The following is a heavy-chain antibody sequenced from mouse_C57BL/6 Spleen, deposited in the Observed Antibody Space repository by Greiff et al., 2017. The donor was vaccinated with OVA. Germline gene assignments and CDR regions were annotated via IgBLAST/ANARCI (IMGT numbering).Heavy chain of an antibody. D-gene: IGHD1-1*01. CDR1: GYTFTSYW. V-gene: IGHV1-59*01. CDR2: IDPSDSYT. Sequence: QVQLQQPGAELVRPGTSVKLSCKASGYTFTSYWMHWVKQRPGQGLEWIGVIDPSDSYTNYNQKFKGKATLTVDKSSSTAYMQLSSLTSEDSAVYYCARADYGSMDYWGQGTSVTVSS. CDR3: ARADYGSMDY. J-gene: IGHJ4*01.